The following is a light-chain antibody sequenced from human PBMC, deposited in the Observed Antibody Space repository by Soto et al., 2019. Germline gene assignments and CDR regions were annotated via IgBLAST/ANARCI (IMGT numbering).Light chain of an antibody. CDR3: QQSYSTPPT. CDR2: TAS. Sequence: DIQMTQSPSSLSASVGDRVTITCRASQSISSYLNWYQQKPGKAPKLLIYTASSLERGVPSRFSGSGSGTDFTLTISSLQPEDFATYYCQQSYSTPPTFGQGTKVDNK. J-gene: IGKJ1*01. V-gene: IGKV1-39*01. CDR1: QSISSY.